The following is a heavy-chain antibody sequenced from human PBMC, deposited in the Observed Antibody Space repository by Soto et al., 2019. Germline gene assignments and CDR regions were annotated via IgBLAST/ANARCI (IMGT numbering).Heavy chain of an antibody. CDR2: IIPIFGTA. D-gene: IGHD2-2*01. CDR1: GGTFSSYA. V-gene: IGHV1-69*06. CDR3: ARESLYCSSTSCYAIRFDP. Sequence: SVKVSCKASGGTFSSYAISWVRQAPGQGLEWMGGIIPIFGTANYAQKFQGRVTITADKSTSTAYMELSSLRSEDTAVYYCARESLYCSSTSCYAIRFDPWGQGTLVTVSS. J-gene: IGHJ5*02.